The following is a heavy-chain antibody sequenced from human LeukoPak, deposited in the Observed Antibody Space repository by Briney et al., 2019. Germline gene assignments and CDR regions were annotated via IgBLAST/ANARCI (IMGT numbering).Heavy chain of an antibody. D-gene: IGHD6-13*01. CDR1: GFTFSSYG. Sequence: PGRSLRLSCAASGFTFSSYGMHWVRQAPGKGLEWVAVISYDGSNKHYADSVKGRFTISRDNSKNTLYLQMNSLRAEDTAVYYCAKDGSSSGGFDPWGQGTLVTVS. CDR2: ISYDGSNK. CDR3: AKDGSSSGGFDP. J-gene: IGHJ5*02. V-gene: IGHV3-30*18.